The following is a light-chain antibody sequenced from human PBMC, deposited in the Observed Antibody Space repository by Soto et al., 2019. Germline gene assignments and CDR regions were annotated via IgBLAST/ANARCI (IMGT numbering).Light chain of an antibody. V-gene: IGKV1-39*01. Sequence: DIQMTQSPSSLSASVGDRVTITCRASQSISSHLNWYQQKXXXAPQLLIYEASSLQGGVPSRFSGSGSGTDFTLTISRLQADDFAIYYCQQRYSMPLTFGPGTRVDIK. CDR1: QSISSH. CDR3: QQRYSMPLT. CDR2: EAS. J-gene: IGKJ3*01.